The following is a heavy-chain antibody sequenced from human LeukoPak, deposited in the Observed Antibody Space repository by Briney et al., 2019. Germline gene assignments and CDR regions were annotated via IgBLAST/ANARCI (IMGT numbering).Heavy chain of an antibody. D-gene: IGHD2-15*01. V-gene: IGHV4-38-2*02. CDR3: ARESHCSGGSCYAGQQGNWFDP. Sequence: SETLSLTCTVSGYSISSGYYWGWIRPPPGKGLEWIGSIYHSGSTYYNPSLKSRVTISVDTSKNQFSLKLSSVTAADTAVYYCARESHCSGGSCYAGQQGNWFDPWGQGTLVTVSS. J-gene: IGHJ5*02. CDR2: IYHSGST. CDR1: GYSISSGYY.